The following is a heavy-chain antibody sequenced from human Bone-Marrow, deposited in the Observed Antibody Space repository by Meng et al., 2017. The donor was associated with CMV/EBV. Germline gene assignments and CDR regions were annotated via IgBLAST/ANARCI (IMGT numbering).Heavy chain of an antibody. V-gene: IGHV3-21*01. J-gene: IGHJ4*02. CDR3: AKTYSGSSHLPDY. Sequence: GESLKISCAASGFTFSSYSMNWVRQAPGKGLEWVSSISSSSSYIYYADSVKGRFTISRDNAKNSLYLQMNSLRAEDTAVYYCAKTYSGSSHLPDYWGQKTLVTVSS. CDR1: GFTFSSYS. CDR2: ISSSSSYI. D-gene: IGHD1-26*01.